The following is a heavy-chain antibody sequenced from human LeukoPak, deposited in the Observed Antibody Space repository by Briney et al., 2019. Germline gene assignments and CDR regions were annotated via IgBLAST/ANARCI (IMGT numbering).Heavy chain of an antibody. CDR3: ARGNNGDFGRAFEI. V-gene: IGHV1-46*01. D-gene: IGHD4-17*01. CDR2: INPSSGIT. Sequence: GASVKVSCKASGYTFTSYYLHWVRQAPGQGLEWMGIINPSSGITSYAQNFQGRVTMTRDTSTTTVYMELSSLKSEDTAVYHCARGNNGDFGRAFEIWGQGTMVSVSS. J-gene: IGHJ3*02. CDR1: GYTFTSYY.